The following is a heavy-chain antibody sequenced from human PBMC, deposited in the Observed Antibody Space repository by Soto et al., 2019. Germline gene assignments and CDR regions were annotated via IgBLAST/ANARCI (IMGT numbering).Heavy chain of an antibody. D-gene: IGHD4-17*01. Sequence: SLTCTVSGGSISSGGYYWSCIRQHPGKGLEWIGYIYYSGSTYYNPSLKSRVTISVDTSKNQFSLRLTSVTAADTAVYYCATHPPYGPLDHWGQGTLVTVSS. CDR1: GGSISSGGYY. CDR2: IYYSGST. CDR3: ATHPPYGPLDH. J-gene: IGHJ4*02. V-gene: IGHV4-31*03.